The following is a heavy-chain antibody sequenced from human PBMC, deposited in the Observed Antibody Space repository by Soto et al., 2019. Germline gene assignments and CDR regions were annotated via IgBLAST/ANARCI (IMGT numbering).Heavy chain of an antibody. Sequence: PSETLSLTCAVYGGSFSGYYWSWIRQPPGKGLEWIGEINHSGSTNYNPSLKSRVTISVDTSKNQFSLKLSSVTAADTAVYYCARGGGYCTNGVCRYYYGMDVWGQGTTVTVSS. CDR3: ARGGGYCTNGVCRYYYGMDV. CDR1: GGSFSGYY. D-gene: IGHD2-8*01. J-gene: IGHJ6*02. CDR2: INHSGST. V-gene: IGHV4-34*01.